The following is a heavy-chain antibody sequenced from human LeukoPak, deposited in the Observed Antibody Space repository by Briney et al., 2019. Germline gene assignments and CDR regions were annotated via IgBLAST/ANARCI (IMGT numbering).Heavy chain of an antibody. V-gene: IGHV3-30*02. D-gene: IGHD2-2*01. J-gene: IGHJ4*02. CDR3: AKDLLCSSTSCYGTGYFDS. Sequence: DSVKGRFTISRDNSKNTLYLQMNSLRAEDTAVYYCAKDLLCSSTSCYGTGYFDSWGQGALVTASS.